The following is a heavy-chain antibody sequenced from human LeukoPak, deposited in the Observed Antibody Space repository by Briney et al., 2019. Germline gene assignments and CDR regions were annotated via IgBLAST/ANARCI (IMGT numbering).Heavy chain of an antibody. Sequence: SETLSLTCTVSGGSISTYYWSWIRQPPGKGLEWIGYIYYTGSTNYNPSLKSRVTISVDTSKNQFSLKLSSVTAADTAVYYCARAGMVRGVIITTNYYYYYMDVWGKGTTVTISS. CDR1: GGSISTYY. V-gene: IGHV4-59*12. J-gene: IGHJ6*03. CDR3: ARAGMVRGVIITTNYYYYYMDV. D-gene: IGHD3-10*01. CDR2: IYYTGST.